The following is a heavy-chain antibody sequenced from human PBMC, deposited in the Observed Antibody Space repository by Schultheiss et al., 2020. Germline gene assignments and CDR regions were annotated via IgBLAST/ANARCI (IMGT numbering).Heavy chain of an antibody. CDR2: IRSKANSYAT. CDR3: TRPGYCSSTSCQKCGAFDP. CDR1: GFTFSGSA. Sequence: GGSLRLSCAASGFTFSGSAMHWVRQASGKGLEWVGRIRSKANSYATAYAASVKGRFTISSDDSKNTAYLQMNSLKTEDTAVYYCTRPGYCSSTSCQKCGAFDPWGQGTMVTVSS. J-gene: IGHJ5*02. D-gene: IGHD2-2*03. V-gene: IGHV3-73*01.